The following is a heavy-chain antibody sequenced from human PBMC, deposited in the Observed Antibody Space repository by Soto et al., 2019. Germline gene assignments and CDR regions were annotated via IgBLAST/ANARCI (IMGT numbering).Heavy chain of an antibody. D-gene: IGHD5-12*01. V-gene: IGHV1-24*01. Sequence: ASVKVSCKVSGYTLTELSMHWLRQAPGKGLERRGGFDPQDGETIYAQKFQGRVTMTEETSTDTAYMDLSSLRSKDTALYYYATVWGGYARTLDYGAQGTLVTVSS. J-gene: IGHJ4*02. CDR3: ATVWGGYARTLDY. CDR2: FDPQDGET. CDR1: GYTLTELS.